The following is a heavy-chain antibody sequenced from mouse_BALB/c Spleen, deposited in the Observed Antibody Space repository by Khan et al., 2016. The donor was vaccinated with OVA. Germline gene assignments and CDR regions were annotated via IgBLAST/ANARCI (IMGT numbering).Heavy chain of an antibody. D-gene: IGHD2-14*01. Sequence: VQLQQSGPELVKPGASVKMSCKASGYTFTSYSIHWVNQRPGQGLEWIGRINPETGNTNYNEKFKGRATLTVDKSSSTAYMQLSSLKSEDSDVYFCARDVDWYEVDHWGQGTILTVSS. V-gene: IGHV1-66*01. CDR2: INPETGNT. CDR3: ARDVDWYEVDH. CDR1: GYTFTSYS. J-gene: IGHJ2*01.